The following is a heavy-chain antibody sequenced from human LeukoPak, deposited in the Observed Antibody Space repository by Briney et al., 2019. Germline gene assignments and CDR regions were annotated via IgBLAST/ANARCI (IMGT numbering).Heavy chain of an antibody. CDR3: ARQIYGDYGNWFDP. CDR2: IYYSGST. V-gene: IGHV4-39*01. J-gene: IGHJ5*02. Sequence: SETLSLTCTVSGGSISSSSYYWGWIRQPPGKGLEWIGSIYYSGSTYYNPSLKSRVTISVDTSKNQFSLKLSSVTAADTAVYYCARQIYGDYGNWFDPWGQGTLVTVSP. CDR1: GGSISSSSYY. D-gene: IGHD4-17*01.